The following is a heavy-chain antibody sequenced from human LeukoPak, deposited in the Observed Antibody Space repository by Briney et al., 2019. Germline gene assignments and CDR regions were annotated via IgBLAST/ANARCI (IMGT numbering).Heavy chain of an antibody. J-gene: IGHJ4*02. CDR2: INHSGST. V-gene: IGHV4-34*01. CDR1: GGSFSGYY. D-gene: IGHD1-26*01. Sequence: SETLSLTCAVYGGSFSGYYWSWIRQPPGKGLEWIGEINHSGSTNYNPSLKSRVTISVDTSKNQCSLKLSSVTAADTAVYYCARYSGSSQLDYWGQGTLVTVSS. CDR3: ARYSGSSQLDY.